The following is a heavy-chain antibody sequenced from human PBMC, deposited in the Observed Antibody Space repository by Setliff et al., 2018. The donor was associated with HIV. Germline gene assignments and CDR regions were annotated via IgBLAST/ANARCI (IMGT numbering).Heavy chain of an antibody. CDR2: IGADNGNT. CDR3: ARRARESTALHSDWNDVLFFDY. CDR1: GYTLTELS. J-gene: IGHJ4*02. D-gene: IGHD1-1*01. V-gene: IGHV1-18*01. Sequence: ASLKVSCKISGYTLTELSIHWVRQAPGQGLEWMGWIGADNGNTNYAQKFQGRVTMTTDTSTSTVYMELRSLRSDDTAVYYCARRARESTALHSDWNDVLFFDYWGQGTLVTVSS.